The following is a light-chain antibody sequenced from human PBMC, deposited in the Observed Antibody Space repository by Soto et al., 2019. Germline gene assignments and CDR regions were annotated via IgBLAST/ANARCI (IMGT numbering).Light chain of an antibody. J-gene: IGKJ1*01. V-gene: IGKV1-5*03. CDR3: QQYNSYPRA. CDR2: KAS. CDR1: LSIRSW. Sequence: IRVTPSPSTLSASVSDRVPINCLSSLSIRSWLALYPHKPGKAPKLLIYKASRLESGVPSRFSGSGSGKEFTLTISSLQPDEFATYYCQQYNSYPRAVGQGTKVAIK.